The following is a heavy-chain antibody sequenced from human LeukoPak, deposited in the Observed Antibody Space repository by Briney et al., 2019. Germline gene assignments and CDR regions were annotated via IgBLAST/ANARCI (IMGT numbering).Heavy chain of an antibody. D-gene: IGHD2-2*03. V-gene: IGHV3-23*01. CDR2: IGATGTST. J-gene: IGHJ4*02. CDR1: GFTFGSYA. Sequence: GGSLRLSCAASGFTFGSYAMSWVRQAPGKGLEWVSSIGATGTSTYYADSVKGRFTISRDNSKNTLYLQMHSLRAEDTALYYCAKTNTGYCTSTSCPHIDYWGQGTLVTVSS. CDR3: AKTNTGYCTSTSCPHIDY.